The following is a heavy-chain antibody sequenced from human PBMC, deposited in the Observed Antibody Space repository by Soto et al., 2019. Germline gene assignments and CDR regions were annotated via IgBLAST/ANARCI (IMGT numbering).Heavy chain of an antibody. CDR1: GFTSSSYE. CDR2: ISTSGGTI. J-gene: IGHJ2*01. V-gene: IGHV3-48*03. Sequence: EVQLVESGGDLVQPGGSLRLSCVVSGFTSSSYELNWVRQAPGKGLEWISYISTSGGTIYYADSVKGRFTISRDDARNSLFLQMHSLRAEDTAVYYCARGHYDYHFDLWGRGSLVSVSS. D-gene: IGHD3-22*01. CDR3: ARGHYDYHFDL.